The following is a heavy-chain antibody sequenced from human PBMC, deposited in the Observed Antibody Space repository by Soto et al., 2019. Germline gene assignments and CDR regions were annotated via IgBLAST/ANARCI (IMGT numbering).Heavy chain of an antibody. J-gene: IGHJ4*02. CDR3: VRDHSNGWYPDY. Sequence: QVQVVESGGGVVQPGRPLRLSCGASGFIFSDYGFHWFRQAPSKGLEWVGVIWHAGSNKYYADSVKGRFTISRDNSKNTLYLQMNSLRAEDTAVYYGVRDHSNGWYPDYWGQGTLVTVSS. CDR1: GFIFSDYG. V-gene: IGHV3-33*01. D-gene: IGHD6-19*01. CDR2: IWHAGSNK.